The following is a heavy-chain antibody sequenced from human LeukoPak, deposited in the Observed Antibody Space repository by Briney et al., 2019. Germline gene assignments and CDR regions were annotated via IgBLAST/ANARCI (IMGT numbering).Heavy chain of an antibody. CDR2: ISGSGGST. CDR3: AKLYCSSTSCYREVGYYFDY. J-gene: IGHJ4*02. Sequence: PGGPLRLSCAASGFTFSSYAMSWVRQAPGKGLEWVSAISGSGGSTYYADSVKGRFTISRDNSKNTLYLQMNSLRAEDTAVYYCAKLYCSSTSCYREVGYYFDYWGQGTLVTVSS. V-gene: IGHV3-23*01. D-gene: IGHD2-2*01. CDR1: GFTFSSYA.